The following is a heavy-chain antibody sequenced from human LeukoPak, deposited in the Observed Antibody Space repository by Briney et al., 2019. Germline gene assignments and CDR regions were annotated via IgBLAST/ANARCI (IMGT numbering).Heavy chain of an antibody. CDR1: GFTFSSYA. CDR2: ISYEGNNK. CDR3: AREGDDYVWGSYRPSDAFDI. D-gene: IGHD3-16*02. V-gene: IGHV3-30-3*01. Sequence: PGGSLRLSCAASGFTFSSYAMHWVRQAPGKGLEWVAVISYEGNNKYYADSVKGRFTISRDNSKNTLYLQMNSLRAEDTAVYYCAREGDDYVWGSYRPSDAFDIWGQGTMVTVSS. J-gene: IGHJ3*02.